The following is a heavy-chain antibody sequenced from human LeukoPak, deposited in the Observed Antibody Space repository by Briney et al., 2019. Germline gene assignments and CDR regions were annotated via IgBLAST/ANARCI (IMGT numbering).Heavy chain of an antibody. V-gene: IGHV4-59*08. CDR2: IYYSGST. CDR1: GGSISSYY. Sequence: SETLYLTCTVSGGSISSYYWSWIRQPPGKGLNKIGNIYYSGSTNYYPSLKSRVTISVDTSKNQFSLKLSSVTAADTFFFYKQKTAYDILTGYSDAFDIWGQGTMVTVSS. CDR3: QKTAYDILTGYSDAFDI. D-gene: IGHD3-9*01. J-gene: IGHJ3*02.